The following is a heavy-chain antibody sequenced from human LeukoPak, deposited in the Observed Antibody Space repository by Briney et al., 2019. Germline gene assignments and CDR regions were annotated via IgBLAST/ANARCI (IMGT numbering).Heavy chain of an antibody. CDR1: GGSISDYF. CDR3: ARAAAAGTWNWFDP. V-gene: IGHV4-4*07. J-gene: IGHJ5*02. D-gene: IGHD6-13*01. CDR2: IYRSGST. Sequence: PSETLSLTCTVSGGSISDYFWSRIRQPAGKGLEWIGRIYRSGSTNYNPSLKSRVTMSVDTSKNQFSLKLSSVTAADTAVYYCARAAAAGTWNWFDPWGQGTLVTASS.